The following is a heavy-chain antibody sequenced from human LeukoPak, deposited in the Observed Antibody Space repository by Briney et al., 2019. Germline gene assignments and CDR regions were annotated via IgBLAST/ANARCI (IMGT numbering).Heavy chain of an antibody. Sequence: GGSLRLSCAASGFTFDDYAMHWVRQAPGKGLEWVSGISWNSGSIGYADSVKGRFTISRDNAKNTLYLQMNTLRAEDTAVYYCARGAIAVAGPRRAFDIWGQGTMVTVSS. CDR1: GFTFDDYA. D-gene: IGHD6-19*01. CDR3: ARGAIAVAGPRRAFDI. J-gene: IGHJ3*02. CDR2: ISWNSGSI. V-gene: IGHV3-9*01.